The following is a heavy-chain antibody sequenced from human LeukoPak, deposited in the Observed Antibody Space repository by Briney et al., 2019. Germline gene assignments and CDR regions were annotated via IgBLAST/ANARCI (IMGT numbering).Heavy chain of an antibody. D-gene: IGHD5-18*01. CDR1: GFTFSSYS. V-gene: IGHV3-48*01. J-gene: IGHJ3*01. CDR3: ARDITAMADPDTFDV. CDR2: ISSSSNSI. Sequence: GGSLRLSCAASGFTFSSYSMNWVRQAPGKGLEWVSYISSSSNSIYYADSVKGRFTISRDNGKNSLYLQMNSLRAEDTAVYYCARDITAMADPDTFDVWGQGIMVTVSS.